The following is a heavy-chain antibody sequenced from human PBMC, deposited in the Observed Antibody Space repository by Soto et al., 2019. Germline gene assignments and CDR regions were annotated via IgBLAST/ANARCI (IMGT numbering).Heavy chain of an antibody. CDR3: AKGAQPTQYYFDF. J-gene: IGHJ4*02. CDR2: ISSSSSYI. D-gene: IGHD2-2*01. V-gene: IGHV3-21*04. CDR1: GFTFSSYS. Sequence: GGSLRLSCAASGFTFSSYSMNWVRQAPGKGLEWVSSISSSSSYIYYADSVKGRFIISRDNARNTLYLQMNSLRADDTAVYFCAKGAQPTQYYFDFWGQGTLVTVSS.